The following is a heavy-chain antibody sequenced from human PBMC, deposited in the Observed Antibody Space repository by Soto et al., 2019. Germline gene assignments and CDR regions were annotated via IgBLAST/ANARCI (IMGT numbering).Heavy chain of an antibody. D-gene: IGHD1-26*01. CDR2: ISSSGNTI. CDR3: AIDRAGAPDY. V-gene: IGHV3-48*02. J-gene: IGHJ4*02. CDR1: AFTFCTSG. Sequence: EVQLVESGGGLVQPGGSLRLSCAASAFTFCTSGMNWVRQAPGDGLEWVSYISSSGNTIFYADSVKGRFTISRDNAKNSLYLQMHSLRDEDTAVYYCAIDRAGAPDYWGQGTLVTVSS.